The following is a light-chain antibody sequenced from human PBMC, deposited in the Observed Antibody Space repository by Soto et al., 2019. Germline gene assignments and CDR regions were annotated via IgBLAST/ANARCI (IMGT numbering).Light chain of an antibody. CDR3: QQRAIWPYT. CDR2: DAS. V-gene: IGKV3-11*01. J-gene: IGKJ2*01. CDR1: LTVLNF. Sequence: EIALTQSPATLSLSPGERATLSCRANLTVLNFLIWYQQKPGQAPRLLICDASNRATDIPAGFSGTGSGTDFRLTISSLDPEDFALYFCQQRAIWPYTFGPGTKREIK.